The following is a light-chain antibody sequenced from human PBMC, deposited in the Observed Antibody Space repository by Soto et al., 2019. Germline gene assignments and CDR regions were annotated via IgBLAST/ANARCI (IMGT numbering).Light chain of an antibody. V-gene: IGLV2-11*01. J-gene: IGLJ1*01. CDR2: DVT. Sequence: QSVLTQPRSLSGSPGQSVTISCTGTSSDVGGYNSVSWYQQHPGKAPALMIYDVTKRPSGVPDRFSGSKSGNTASLTISGLQAEDEADYYCCSYAGSYSYVLGTGTKVTVL. CDR3: CSYAGSYSYV. CDR1: SSDVGGYNS.